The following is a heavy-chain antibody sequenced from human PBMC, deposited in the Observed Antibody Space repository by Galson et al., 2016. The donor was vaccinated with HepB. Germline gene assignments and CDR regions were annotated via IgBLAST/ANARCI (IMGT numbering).Heavy chain of an antibody. CDR3: ARGTWEHDPDPFDI. CDR1: SGSIYNYY. CDR2: IYNSGST. V-gene: IGHV4-59*01. Sequence: SETLSLTCTVSSGSIYNYYWSWIRQPPGKGLEWIGYIYNSGSTNYNPSLKSRVTISVDTSKNQFSLKLNSVTAADTAVYYCARGTWEHDPDPFDIWGQGTMVTVSS. D-gene: IGHD1/OR15-1a*01. J-gene: IGHJ3*02.